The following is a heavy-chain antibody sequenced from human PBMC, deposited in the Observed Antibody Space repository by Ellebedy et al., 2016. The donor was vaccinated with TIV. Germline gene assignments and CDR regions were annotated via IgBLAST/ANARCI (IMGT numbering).Heavy chain of an antibody. CDR3: ARGYALDL. CDR2: MSPKSGKT. J-gene: IGHJ5*02. CDR1: GYTFTNYD. V-gene: IGHV1-8*01. Sequence: AASVKVSCKASGYTFTNYDVYWVRQATGQGLEWMGWMSPKSGKTGYAQKFQDRLSMTRNTSINTAYMELSSLRSGDTAVYYCARGYALDLWGQGALVTVSS. D-gene: IGHD4-17*01.